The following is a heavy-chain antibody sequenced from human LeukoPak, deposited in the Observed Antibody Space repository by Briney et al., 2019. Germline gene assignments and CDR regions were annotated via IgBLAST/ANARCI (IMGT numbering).Heavy chain of an antibody. Sequence: SETLSLTCAVYGGSFSGYYWGWIRQPPGKGLEWIGYIYYSGSTNYNPSLKSRVTISVDTSKNQFSLNLSSVTAADTAVYYCARLRVVAAFDYWGQGTLVTVSS. D-gene: IGHD2-15*01. J-gene: IGHJ4*02. CDR2: IYYSGST. CDR1: GGSFSGYY. V-gene: IGHV4-59*01. CDR3: ARLRVVAAFDY.